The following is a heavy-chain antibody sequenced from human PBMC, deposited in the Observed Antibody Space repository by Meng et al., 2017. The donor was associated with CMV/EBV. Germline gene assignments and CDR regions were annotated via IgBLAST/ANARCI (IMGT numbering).Heavy chain of an antibody. V-gene: IGHV3-69-1*01. CDR3: ARVLEDVVVVVPNYYYGMDV. CDR2: ISSSSYP. D-gene: IGHD2-15*01. Sequence: GGSLRLSCAASGFTFGDYAMSWVRQAPGKGLEWVSSISSSSYPFYIDSVKGRFTISRDNAKNLVYLQMNSLRAEDTAMYYCARVLEDVVVVVPNYYYGMDVWGQGTTVTVSS. J-gene: IGHJ6*01. CDR1: GFTFGDYA.